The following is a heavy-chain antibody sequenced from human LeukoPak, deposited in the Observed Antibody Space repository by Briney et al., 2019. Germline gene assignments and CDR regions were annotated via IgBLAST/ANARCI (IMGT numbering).Heavy chain of an antibody. V-gene: IGHV3-66*04. Sequence: PGGSLRLSCAASGFTVSSNYMSWVRQAPGKGLEWVSLIYSGGTTYYADSVKGRFSISRDNSKNTLYLQMNSLRAEDTAVYYCARLKQWLKYYFDYWGQGTLVTVSS. D-gene: IGHD6-19*01. CDR1: GFTVSSNY. CDR2: IYSGGTT. J-gene: IGHJ4*02. CDR3: ARLKQWLKYYFDY.